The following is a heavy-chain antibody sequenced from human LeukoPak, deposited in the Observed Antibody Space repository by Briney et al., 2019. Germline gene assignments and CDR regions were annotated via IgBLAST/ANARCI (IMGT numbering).Heavy chain of an antibody. J-gene: IGHJ4*02. CDR1: GYTFTGSY. Sequence: ASVKVSCKASGYTFTGSYIHWVRQAPGQGLEWMGWINPDSGVTKYTQNFQGRVTMTRDTSISTASMEMRSLKSDDTAVYYCARDFGSSSAWYEFDYWGQGTLVTVSS. D-gene: IGHD6-19*01. CDR3: ARDFGSSSAWYEFDY. CDR2: INPDSGVT. V-gene: IGHV1-2*02.